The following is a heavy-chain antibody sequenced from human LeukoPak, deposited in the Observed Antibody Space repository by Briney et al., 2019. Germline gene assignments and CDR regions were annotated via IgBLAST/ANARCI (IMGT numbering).Heavy chain of an antibody. Sequence: SVKVSCKASGGTFSSYAISWVRQAPGQGLEWMGRIIPIFGTANYAQKFQARVTITTDESTSTAYMELSSLRSEDTAVYYCARDLRAAGPFDYWGQGTLVTVSS. V-gene: IGHV1-69*05. CDR2: IIPIFGTA. J-gene: IGHJ4*02. D-gene: IGHD6-13*01. CDR3: ARDLRAAGPFDY. CDR1: GGTFSSYA.